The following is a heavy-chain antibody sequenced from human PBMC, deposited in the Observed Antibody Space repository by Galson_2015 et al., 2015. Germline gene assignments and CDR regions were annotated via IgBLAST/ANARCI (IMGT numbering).Heavy chain of an antibody. V-gene: IGHV3-23*01. D-gene: IGHD3-10*01. CDR3: ATDWFDFYFDC. J-gene: IGHJ4*02. Sequence: SLRLSCAASGFTFSSYAMGWVRQAPGKGLEWVSTTTGSGGSTFYADSVKGRFTVSRDNSKNTLYLQMNSLRAEDTAVYYCATDWFDFYFDCWGQGALVSVSS. CDR2: TTGSGGST. CDR1: GFTFSSYA.